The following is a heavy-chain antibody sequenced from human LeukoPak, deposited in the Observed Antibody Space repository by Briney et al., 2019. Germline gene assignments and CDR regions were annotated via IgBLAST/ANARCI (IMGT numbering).Heavy chain of an antibody. V-gene: IGHV1-58*02. CDR3: AREVGGYSYGYSVAFDI. J-gene: IGHJ3*02. Sequence: ASVKVSCKASGFTFTSSAMQWVRQARGQRLEWIGWIVVGSGNTNYAQKFQERVTITRDMSTSTAYMELSSLRSEDTAVYYCAREVGGYSYGYSVAFDIWGQGTMVTVSS. CDR1: GFTFTSSA. D-gene: IGHD5-18*01. CDR2: IVVGSGNT.